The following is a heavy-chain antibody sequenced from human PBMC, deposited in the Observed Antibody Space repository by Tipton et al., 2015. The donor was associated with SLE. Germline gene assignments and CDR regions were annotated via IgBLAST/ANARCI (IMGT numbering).Heavy chain of an antibody. CDR3: ARVSVADAFDI. CDR1: GGSISSGSYY. Sequence: TLSLTCTVSGGSISSGSYYWSWIRQPAGKGLEWIGYIYTSGSTNYNPSLKSRVTISVDTSKNQFSLKLSSVTAADTAVYYCARVSVADAFDIWGQGTIVTVSS. CDR2: IYTSGST. J-gene: IGHJ3*02. D-gene: IGHD6-19*01. V-gene: IGHV4-61*09.